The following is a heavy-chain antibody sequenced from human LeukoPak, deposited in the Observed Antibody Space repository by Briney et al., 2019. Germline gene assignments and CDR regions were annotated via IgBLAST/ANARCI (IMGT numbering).Heavy chain of an antibody. Sequence: GGSLRLSCAASGFTFSSHGMSWVRQAPGKGLEWVGRIKSKTDGGTTDYAAPVKGRFTISRDDSKNTLYLQMNSLKTEDTAVYYCTTGVGYGGDYFYWGQGTLVTVSS. J-gene: IGHJ4*02. V-gene: IGHV3-15*01. CDR3: TTGVGYGGDYFY. D-gene: IGHD4-17*01. CDR2: IKSKTDGGTT. CDR1: GFTFSSHG.